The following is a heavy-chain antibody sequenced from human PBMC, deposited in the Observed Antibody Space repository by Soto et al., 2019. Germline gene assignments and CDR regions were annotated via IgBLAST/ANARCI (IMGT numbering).Heavy chain of an antibody. V-gene: IGHV6-1*01. CDR1: GDSVSNKGAA. J-gene: IGHJ4*02. CDR2: TYYRKSRWLF. D-gene: IGHD4-4*01. Sequence: PSQTLSLTCAISGDSVSNKGAAWNWIRHSPSGGLEWLGRTYYRKSRWLFDYAFSMRGRITINPDTAKNQFSLHLTSVTPEDTSVYFCTRDPPDFHSAFDSWGQGTLVTVSS. CDR3: TRDPPDFHSAFDS.